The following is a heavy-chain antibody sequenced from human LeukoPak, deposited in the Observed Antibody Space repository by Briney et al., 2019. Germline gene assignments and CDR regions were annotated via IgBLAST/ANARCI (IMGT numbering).Heavy chain of an antibody. CDR1: GYTFSNYG. CDR3: ARVDLLTGYYFFDY. D-gene: IGHD3-9*01. CDR2: IRGDNGNT. J-gene: IGHJ4*02. Sequence: ASVKVSCKASGYTFSNYGISWVRQAPGQGLEWVGWIRGDNGNTNYAQRFQGRVTMTTETSTSTAYMELGSLGSDETAVYYCARVDLLTGYYFFDYWGQGTLVTVSS. V-gene: IGHV1-18*01.